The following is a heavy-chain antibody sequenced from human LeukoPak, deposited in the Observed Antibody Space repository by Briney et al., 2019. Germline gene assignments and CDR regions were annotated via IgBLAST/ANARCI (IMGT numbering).Heavy chain of an antibody. J-gene: IGHJ3*02. CDR1: GYTFTSYG. V-gene: IGHV1-18*01. CDR3: AGSRWGLLLRGYDAFDI. Sequence: ASVKVSCKASGYTFTSYGISWVRQAPRQGLEWMGWISAYNGNTNYAQKLQGRVTMTTDTSTSTAYMELRSLRSDDTAVYYCAGSRWGLLLRGYDAFDIWGQGTMVTVSS. CDR2: ISAYNGNT. D-gene: IGHD1-26*01.